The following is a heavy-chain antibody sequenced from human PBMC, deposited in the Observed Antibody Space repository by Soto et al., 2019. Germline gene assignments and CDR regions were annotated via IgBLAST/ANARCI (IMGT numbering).Heavy chain of an antibody. J-gene: IGHJ6*02. V-gene: IGHV1-69*06. CDR1: GGTFSTYA. CDR3: ARGRYYDNGDYFDYYGMDV. Sequence: GASVKVSCKASGGTFSTYAVSWVRQAPGQGLEWMGGIIPMFGTTHYAQKFQGRVTITADKSTSTAYLELSSLRSEDSAVHFCARGRYYDNGDYFDYYGMDVWGQGTTVTVSS. CDR2: IIPMFGTT. D-gene: IGHD3-22*01.